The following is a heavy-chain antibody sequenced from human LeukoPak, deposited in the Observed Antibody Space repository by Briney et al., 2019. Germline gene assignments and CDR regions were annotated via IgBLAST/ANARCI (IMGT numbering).Heavy chain of an antibody. V-gene: IGHV1-2*02. CDR1: GYTFTGYY. J-gene: IGHJ3*02. D-gene: IGHD3-10*01. CDR2: INPNSGGT. CDR3: ARVFSGRAGTFDI. Sequence: ASVKVSCKASGYTFTGYYMYWVRQAPGQGLEWMGWINPNSGGTNYAQKFQGRVTMTRDTSISTAYMELSRLRSDDTAVYYCARVFSGRAGTFDIWGQGTMVTVSS.